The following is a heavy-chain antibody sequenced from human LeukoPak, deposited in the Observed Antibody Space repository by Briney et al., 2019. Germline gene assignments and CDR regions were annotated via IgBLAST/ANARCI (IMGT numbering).Heavy chain of an antibody. D-gene: IGHD3-10*01. CDR3: AKRGIVFRAVIIIGFHKEAYYFDY. CDR1: GITLSNYG. Sequence: GGSLRLSCAVSGITLSNYGMSWVRQAPGKGLEWVSGISERGGSTNYADSVKGRFIISRDTSKNTVYLQMNSLRVEDTAVYFCAKRGIVFRAVIIIGFHKEAYYFDYWGQGILVTVSS. V-gene: IGHV3-23*01. CDR2: ISERGGST. J-gene: IGHJ4*02.